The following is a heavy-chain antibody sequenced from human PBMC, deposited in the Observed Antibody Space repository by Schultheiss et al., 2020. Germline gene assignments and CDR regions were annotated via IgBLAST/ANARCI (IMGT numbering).Heavy chain of an antibody. CDR2: ITSASFSDYT. D-gene: IGHD2-2*02. CDR1: GFTFRDYY. CDR3: ARVDARRAYAISLLEAFDF. J-gene: IGHJ4*01. V-gene: IGHV3-11*06. Sequence: GGSLRLSCAASGFTFRDYYMAWIRQAPGKGLEWISYITSASFSDYTSYADSVKGRFTISRDNAKNSLYLQMNSLRAEETAVYYCARVDARRAYAISLLEAFDFWVHGTLVTV.